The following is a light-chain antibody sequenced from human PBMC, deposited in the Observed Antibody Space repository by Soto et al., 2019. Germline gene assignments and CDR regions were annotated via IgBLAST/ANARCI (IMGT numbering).Light chain of an antibody. CDR3: QQYNSYSYT. CDR1: QSISSW. CDR2: DAS. V-gene: IGKV1-5*01. Sequence: DIQMTQSPSTLSASVGDRVTITCRASQSISSWLAWYQQKPGKAPKLLIYDASSLESGVPSRFSGSGSGTEFTPTISSLQPDDFATHYCQQYNSYSYTFGQGTKLEIK. J-gene: IGKJ2*01.